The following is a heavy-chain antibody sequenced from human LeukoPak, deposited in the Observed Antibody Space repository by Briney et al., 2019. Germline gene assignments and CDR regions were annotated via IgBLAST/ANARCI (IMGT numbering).Heavy chain of an antibody. V-gene: IGHV4-59*11. Sequence: SETLSLTCTVSGGSISSHYWSWIRQPPGKGLEWIGYIYYSGSTNYNPSLKSRVTISVDTTKNQFYLKLSSVTAADTAVYYCARVPLSRGIAAAGTGVYFDYWGQGTLVTVSS. CDR2: IYYSGST. CDR3: ARVPLSRGIAAAGTGVYFDY. CDR1: GGSISSHY. D-gene: IGHD6-13*01. J-gene: IGHJ4*02.